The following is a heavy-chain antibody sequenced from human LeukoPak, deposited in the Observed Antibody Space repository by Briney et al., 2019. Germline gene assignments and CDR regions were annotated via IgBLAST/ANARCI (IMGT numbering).Heavy chain of an antibody. V-gene: IGHV4-59*01. CDR1: GGSISSYY. D-gene: IGHD1-26*01. J-gene: IGHJ3*02. CDR2: IYYSGST. Sequence: PSETLSLTCTVSGGSISSYYWSWIRQPPGKGLEWIGYIYYSGSTNYNPSLKSRVTISVDTSKNQFSLKLSSVTAADTAVYYCARPLGGSYYGDAFDIWGQGTMVTVSS. CDR3: ARPLGGSYYGDAFDI.